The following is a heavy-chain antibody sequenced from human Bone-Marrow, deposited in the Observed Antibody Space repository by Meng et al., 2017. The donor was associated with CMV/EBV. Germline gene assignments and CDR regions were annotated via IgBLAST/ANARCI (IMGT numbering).Heavy chain of an antibody. V-gene: IGHV3-66*02. J-gene: IGHJ6*02. D-gene: IGHD6-13*01. CDR2: IYSGGTT. Sequence: GESLKISCAASGFTVTTKYMTWVRQAPEKGLEWVSLIYSGGTTYYADSVKGRFNLSRDNSKNTVYLQMNSLRHEDTATYYCAEAEQPADGLDVCGQGTTVAVSS. CDR1: GFTVTTKY. CDR3: AEAEQPADGLDV.